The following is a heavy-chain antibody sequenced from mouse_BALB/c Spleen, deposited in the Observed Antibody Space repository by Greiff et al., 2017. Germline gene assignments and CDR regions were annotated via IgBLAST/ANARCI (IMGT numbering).Heavy chain of an antibody. Sequence: VKLQESGAELVRPGSSVKISCKASGYAFSSYWMNWVKQRPGQGLEWIGQIYPGDGDTNYNGKFKGKATLTADKSSSTAYMQLSSLTSEDSAVYFCARSLYGNYLAYWGQGTLVTVSA. CDR2: IYPGDGDT. CDR1: GYAFSSYW. CDR3: ARSLYGNYLAY. J-gene: IGHJ3*01. D-gene: IGHD2-1*01. V-gene: IGHV1-80*01.